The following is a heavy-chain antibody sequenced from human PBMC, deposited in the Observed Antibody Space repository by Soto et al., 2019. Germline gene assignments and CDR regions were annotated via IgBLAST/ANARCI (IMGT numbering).Heavy chain of an antibody. CDR2: ISGSGGST. CDR3: AKDGADEVRGATPYYYSGMDV. D-gene: IGHD3-10*01. V-gene: IGHV3-23*01. CDR1: GFTFSSYA. Sequence: GGSMSLCCAASGFTFSSYAMSVVRQAPGKGLEWVSAISGSGGSTYYADSVKGRFTISRDNSKNTLYLQMNNLRAEDTAVYYCAKDGADEVRGATPYYYSGMDVWGQGPTVTVSS. J-gene: IGHJ6*02.